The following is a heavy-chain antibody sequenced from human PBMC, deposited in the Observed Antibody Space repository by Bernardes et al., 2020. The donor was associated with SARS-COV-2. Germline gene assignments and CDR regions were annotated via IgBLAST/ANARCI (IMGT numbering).Heavy chain of an antibody. CDR1: GFTFSSYD. D-gene: IGHD6-13*01. Sequence: GGSLGLSCAASGFTFSSYDMHWVRQATGKGLEWFSAIGTAGDTYYPGSVKGRFTISRENAKNSLYLQMNSLGAGDTAVYYCARMAEAAAGMGYYYYYGMDVWGQGTTVTVSS. CDR2: IGTAGDT. J-gene: IGHJ6*02. V-gene: IGHV3-13*01. CDR3: ARMAEAAAGMGYYYYYGMDV.